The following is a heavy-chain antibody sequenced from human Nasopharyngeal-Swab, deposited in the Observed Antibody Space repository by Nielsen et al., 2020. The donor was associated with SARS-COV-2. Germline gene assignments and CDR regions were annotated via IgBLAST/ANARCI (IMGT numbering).Heavy chain of an antibody. D-gene: IGHD6-19*01. V-gene: IGHV1-3*01. CDR2: INAGNGNT. Sequence: ASVKVSCKASGYTLTSYAMHWVRQAPGQRLEWMGWINAGNGNTKYSQKFQGRVTITRDTSASTAYMELSSLRSEDTAVYYCAREPRPGIAVAGKGNWFDPWGQGTLVTVSS. J-gene: IGHJ5*02. CDR1: GYTLTSYA. CDR3: AREPRPGIAVAGKGNWFDP.